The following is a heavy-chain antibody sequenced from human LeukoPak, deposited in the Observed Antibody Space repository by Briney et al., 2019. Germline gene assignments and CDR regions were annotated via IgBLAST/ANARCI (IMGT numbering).Heavy chain of an antibody. CDR1: GYSISSGYY. V-gene: IGHV4-38-2*02. D-gene: IGHD3-22*01. J-gene: IGHJ3*02. Sequence: SETLSLTCTVSGYSISSGYYWGWIRQPPGKGLEWIGSIYHSGSTYYNPSLKSRVTISVDTSKNQFSLKLSSVTAADTAVYYCARVGYYDSSGSHGPGAFDIWGQGTMVTVSS. CDR3: ARVGYYDSSGSHGPGAFDI. CDR2: IYHSGST.